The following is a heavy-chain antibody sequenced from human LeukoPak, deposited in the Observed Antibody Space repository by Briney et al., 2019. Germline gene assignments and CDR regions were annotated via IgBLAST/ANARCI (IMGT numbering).Heavy chain of an antibody. CDR1: GGSISSYY. D-gene: IGHD7-27*01. J-gene: IGHJ4*02. CDR3: AREKTGDGEIDY. CDR2: IYYSGST. Sequence: PSETLSLTCTVSGGSISSYYWSWIRQPPGKGLEWLGYIYYSGSTNYNPSLKSRVTISVDTSKNQFSLKLSSVTAADTAVYYCAREKTGDGEIDYWGQGTLVTVSS. V-gene: IGHV4-59*01.